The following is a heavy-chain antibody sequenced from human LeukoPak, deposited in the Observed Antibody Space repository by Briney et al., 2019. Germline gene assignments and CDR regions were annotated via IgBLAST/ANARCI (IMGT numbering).Heavy chain of an antibody. CDR3: ARSRARIAAAVYYFDY. J-gene: IGHJ4*02. Sequence: GGSLRLYCAAAGFPFDDYFMGWVRQAPGKGLEWVSYITNSGYTMYYADSVRGRFTISKDNAKNSLYLHMSGLRAEDTAVYYCARSRARIAAAVYYFDYWGQGTPVTVSS. D-gene: IGHD6-13*01. CDR2: ITNSGYTM. V-gene: IGHV3-11*01. CDR1: GFPFDDYF.